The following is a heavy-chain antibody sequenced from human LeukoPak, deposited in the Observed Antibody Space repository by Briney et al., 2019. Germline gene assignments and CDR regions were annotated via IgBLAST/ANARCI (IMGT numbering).Heavy chain of an antibody. CDR2: ISGSGGST. D-gene: IGHD3-22*01. CDR3: ARPPGKARDSTDY. V-gene: IGHV3-23*01. J-gene: IGHJ4*02. Sequence: GGSLRLSCAASGFTFSSYAMSWVRQAPGKGLEWVSAISGSGGSTYYADSVKGRFTISGDNSKNTLYLQMNSLRAEDTAVYYCARPPGKARDSTDYWGQGTLVTVSS. CDR1: GFTFSSYA.